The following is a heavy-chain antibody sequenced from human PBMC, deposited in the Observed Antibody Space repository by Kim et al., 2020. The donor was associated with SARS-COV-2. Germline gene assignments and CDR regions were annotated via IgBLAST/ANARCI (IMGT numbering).Heavy chain of an antibody. V-gene: IGHV4-61*01. J-gene: IGHJ4*02. Sequence: SETLSLTCTVSGGSVSSGSYYWSWIRQPPGKGLEWIGYIYYSGSTNYNPSLKSRVTISVDTSKNQFSLKLSSVTAADTAVYYCARVLDSSGQEGYYFDYWGQGTLVTVSS. CDR2: IYYSGST. CDR1: GGSVSSGSYY. CDR3: ARVLDSSGQEGYYFDY. D-gene: IGHD3-22*01.